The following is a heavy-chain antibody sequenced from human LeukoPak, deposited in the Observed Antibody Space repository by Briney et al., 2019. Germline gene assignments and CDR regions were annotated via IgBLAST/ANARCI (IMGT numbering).Heavy chain of an antibody. CDR1: GGSFSGYY. V-gene: IGHV4-34*01. CDR3: ARRPQYYYGSGSYPNAFDI. J-gene: IGHJ3*02. Sequence: SETLSLTCAVYGGSFSGYYWNWIRQPAGKGLEWNGEINHSGSTNYNPSLKSRVTISVDTSNNEFSLNLNSVTAADTAVYYCARRPQYYYGSGSYPNAFDIWGQGTMVTVSS. D-gene: IGHD3-10*01. CDR2: INHSGST.